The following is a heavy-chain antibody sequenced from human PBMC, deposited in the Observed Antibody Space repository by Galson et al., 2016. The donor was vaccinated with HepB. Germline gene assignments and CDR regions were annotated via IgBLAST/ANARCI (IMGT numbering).Heavy chain of an antibody. CDR3: ARDRLTFSNYQNWFDP. V-gene: IGHV3-33*08. CDR1: GFTLSNYG. Sequence: SLRLSCAASGFTLSNYGMHWVRQVPGKGLEWVAVIWYDGTRQYYTDSVKGRFTISRDNSKNTLYLQMNSLRVEDTAVYYCARDRLTFSNYQNWFDPWGQGALVTVSS. J-gene: IGHJ5*02. D-gene: IGHD4-11*01. CDR2: IWYDGTRQ.